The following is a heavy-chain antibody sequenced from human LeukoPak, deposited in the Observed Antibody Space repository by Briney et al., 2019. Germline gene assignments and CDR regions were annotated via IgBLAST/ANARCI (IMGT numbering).Heavy chain of an antibody. Sequence: ASVKVSCKASGYTFTSYGISWVRQAPGQGLEWMGWISAYNGNTNYAQKLQGRVTMTTDTSTSTAYMELRSLRSDYTAVYYCARGDYGSGRPYYYGMDVWGQGTTVTVSS. D-gene: IGHD3-10*01. CDR1: GYTFTSYG. CDR2: ISAYNGNT. V-gene: IGHV1-18*01. J-gene: IGHJ6*02. CDR3: ARGDYGSGRPYYYGMDV.